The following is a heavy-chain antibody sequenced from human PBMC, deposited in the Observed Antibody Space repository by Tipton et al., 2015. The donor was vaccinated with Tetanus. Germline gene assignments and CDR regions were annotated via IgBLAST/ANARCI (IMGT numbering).Heavy chain of an antibody. CDR2: HYYRSKLYN. D-gene: IGHD6-13*01. V-gene: IGHV6-1*01. J-gene: IGHJ4*02. CDR1: GDSVSSNSAA. Sequence: GLVKPSQTLSLTCAISGDSVSSNSAAWNWIRQSPSRCLEWLRRHYYRSKLYNDDAVSVKRRITINPDTSKNQFSLQLNSVTPEDPAVYYCARGIRIAAALDYWGQGTLVTVSS. CDR3: ARGIRIAAALDY.